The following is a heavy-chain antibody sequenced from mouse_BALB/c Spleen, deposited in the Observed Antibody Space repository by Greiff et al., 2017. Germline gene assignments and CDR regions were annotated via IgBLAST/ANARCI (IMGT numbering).Heavy chain of an antibody. CDR2: IDPFNGGT. V-gene: IGHV1S135*01. J-gene: IGHJ3*01. CDR1: GYSFTSYY. CDR3: AIGEIYYGSSGFAY. D-gene: IGHD1-1*01. Sequence: VQLQQSGPELMKPGASVKISCKASGYSFTSYYMHWVKQSHGKSLEWIGYIDPFNGGTSYNQKFKGKATLTVDKSSSTAYMHLSSLTSEDSAVYYCAIGEIYYGSSGFAYWGQGTLVTVSA.